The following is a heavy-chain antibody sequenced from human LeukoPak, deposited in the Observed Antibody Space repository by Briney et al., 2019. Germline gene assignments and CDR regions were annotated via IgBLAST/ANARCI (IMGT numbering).Heavy chain of an antibody. CDR3: ARDRYELPPNRYSDY. D-gene: IGHD2-15*01. CDR2: ISGYNGNT. V-gene: IGHV1-18*01. CDR1: GYTMTSNG. Sequence: ASVKVSCKAFGYTMTSNGITWVRQAPGQGLEWMGWISGYNGNTNYAQKLQGRVTMTTDTSTNTAYMELRSLRSDDTAVYYCARDRYELPPNRYSDYWGQGTLVTVSS. J-gene: IGHJ4*02.